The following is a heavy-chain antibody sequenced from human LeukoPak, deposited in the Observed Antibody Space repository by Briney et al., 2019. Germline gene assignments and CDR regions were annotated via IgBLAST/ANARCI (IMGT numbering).Heavy chain of an antibody. J-gene: IGHJ2*01. CDR3: ARAAGIAVAGTSWYFDL. Sequence: SETLSLTCTVSGGSISRSSYYWGWIRQPPGKGLELIGSIYYSGSTYYNPSLKSRVTISVDTSKNQFSLKLSSVTAADTAVYYCARAAGIAVAGTSWYFDLWGRGTLVTVSS. CDR2: IYYSGST. V-gene: IGHV4-39*01. CDR1: GGSISRSSYY. D-gene: IGHD6-19*01.